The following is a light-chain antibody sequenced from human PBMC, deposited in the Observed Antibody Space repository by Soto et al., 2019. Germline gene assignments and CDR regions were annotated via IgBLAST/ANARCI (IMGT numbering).Light chain of an antibody. Sequence: EIVLTQSPGTLSFSPGERATLSCRASQSVSSSYLAWYQQKPGQAPRLLIYGASSRATGIPARFSGSGSGTEFTLTISSLQSEDFAVYYCQQRSNWPPTFGQGTRLEIK. CDR3: QQRSNWPPT. CDR2: GAS. CDR1: QSVSSSY. J-gene: IGKJ5*01. V-gene: IGKV3D-20*02.